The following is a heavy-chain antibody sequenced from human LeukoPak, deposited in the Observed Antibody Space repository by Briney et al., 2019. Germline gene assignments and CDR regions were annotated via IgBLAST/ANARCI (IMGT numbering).Heavy chain of an antibody. V-gene: IGHV1-2*02. D-gene: IGHD1-1*01. Sequence: EASVKVSCKASGYTFTGYYMHWVRQAPGQGLEWMGWINPNSGVTNSAQKFQGRVTMTRDMSFSTAYMELTRLRSDDTAVYYCARGQLIRGYYYMDVWGKGTTVTVSS. CDR2: INPNSGVT. CDR3: ARGQLIRGYYYMDV. J-gene: IGHJ6*03. CDR1: GYTFTGYY.